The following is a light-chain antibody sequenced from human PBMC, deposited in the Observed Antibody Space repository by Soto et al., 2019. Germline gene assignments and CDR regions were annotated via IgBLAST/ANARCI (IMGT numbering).Light chain of an antibody. J-gene: IGKJ4*01. V-gene: IGKV3-15*01. Sequence: EIVMTQSPATLSVSPGERATLSCRASQSVTTNLAWYQQKPGQAPRLLIYGASTRAIGIPVRFSGSASGTEFTLTISSLQSEDFAVYYCQQYNNWPLTFGGGTKVEIK. CDR1: QSVTTN. CDR3: QQYNNWPLT. CDR2: GAS.